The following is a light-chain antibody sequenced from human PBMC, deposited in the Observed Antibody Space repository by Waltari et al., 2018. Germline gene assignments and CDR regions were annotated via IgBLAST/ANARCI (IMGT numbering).Light chain of an antibody. J-gene: IGLJ1*01. CDR2: YDN. CDR1: SSNIENNA. CDR3: ATWDDSLNAYV. Sequence: QSVLTQPPPVSEAPRQRVTISCSGSSSNIENNAVNWNQPLQGRAPKLLMRYDNLLPAGVSARFSASKSGTSASLAISGLQSDDEADYYCATWDDSLNAYVFGSGTKVTVV. V-gene: IGLV1-36*01.